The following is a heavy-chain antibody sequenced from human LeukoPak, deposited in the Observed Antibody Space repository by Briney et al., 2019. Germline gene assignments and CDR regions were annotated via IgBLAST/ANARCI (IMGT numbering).Heavy chain of an antibody. V-gene: IGHV4-4*02. Sequence: SGTLSLTCAVSGGSISSSNWWSWVRQPPGKGLEWIGEIYHSGSTNYNPPLKSRVTISVDKSKNQFSLKLSSVTAADTAVYYCARVVSSGWYYYYGMDVWGQGTTVTVSS. J-gene: IGHJ6*02. CDR2: IYHSGST. D-gene: IGHD6-19*01. CDR1: GGSISSSNW. CDR3: ARVVSSGWYYYYGMDV.